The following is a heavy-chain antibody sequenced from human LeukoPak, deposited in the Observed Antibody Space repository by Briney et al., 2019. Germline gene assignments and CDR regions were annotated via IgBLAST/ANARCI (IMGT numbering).Heavy chain of an antibody. CDR3: ASDQRAVAGRSNWFDP. Sequence: GGSLRLSCAASGFTFSSYSMNWVRQAPGKGLEWVSSISSSSSYIYYADSVKGRFTISRDNAKNSLYLQMNSLRAEDTAVYYCASDQRAVAGRSNWFDPWGQGTLVTVSS. CDR2: ISSSSSYI. CDR1: GFTFSSYS. D-gene: IGHD6-19*01. V-gene: IGHV3-21*01. J-gene: IGHJ5*02.